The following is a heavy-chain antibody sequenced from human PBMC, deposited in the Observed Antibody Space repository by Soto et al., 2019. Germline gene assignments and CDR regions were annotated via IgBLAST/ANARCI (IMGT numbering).Heavy chain of an antibody. J-gene: IGHJ4*02. Sequence: PSETLFLTCTISGDSISAYSWPWIWQPPGRGLEWIGYIYYRGSTKYNPSLWSRVTISADTSKNQFSLRLSSVTDADTAVYYRARGSNSNFEGPIVWGQGTLVTVSA. CDR2: IYYRGST. CDR1: GDSISAYS. D-gene: IGHD2-2*01. V-gene: IGHV4-59*01. CDR3: ARGSNSNFEGPIV.